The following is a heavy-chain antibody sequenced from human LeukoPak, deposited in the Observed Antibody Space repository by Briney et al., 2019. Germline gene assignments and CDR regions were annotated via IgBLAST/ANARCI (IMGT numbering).Heavy chain of an antibody. CDR2: IWYDGSNK. Sequence: SLRLSCAASGFTFSSYGMHWVRQAPGKGLEWVAVIWYDGSNKYYADSVKGRFTISRDNSKNTLYLQMNSLRAEDTAVYYCARSRSPKEDYYGMDVWGKGTTVTVSS. D-gene: IGHD1-26*01. V-gene: IGHV3-33*01. CDR1: GFTFSSYG. CDR3: ARSRSPKEDYYGMDV. J-gene: IGHJ6*04.